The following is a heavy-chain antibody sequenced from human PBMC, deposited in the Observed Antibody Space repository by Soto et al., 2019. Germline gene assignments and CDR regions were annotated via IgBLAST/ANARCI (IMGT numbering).Heavy chain of an antibody. J-gene: IGHJ4*02. V-gene: IGHV1-2*02. CDR1: GYTFAGHY. Sequence: QVQLVQSGAEVRKPGASARVSCKTSGYTFAGHYLHWIRQAPGQGPEWMGWINPHSGDTNYAEKFQGRVTMTRDTSFSTAYMELSSLRSDDTAMYYCARDVYSVEYWGQGTQVTVSS. CDR3: ARDVYSVEY. CDR2: INPHSGDT. D-gene: IGHD2-8*01.